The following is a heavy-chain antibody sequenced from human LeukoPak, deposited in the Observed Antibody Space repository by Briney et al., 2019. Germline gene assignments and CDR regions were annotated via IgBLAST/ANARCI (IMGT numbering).Heavy chain of an antibody. D-gene: IGHD6-6*01. CDR3: ARENSGLYSSSSGGFDY. V-gene: IGHV1-8*01. Sequence: ASVKVSCKASGYTSTSYDINWVRQATGQGLEWMGWMNPNSGNTGYAQKFQGRVTMTRNTSISTAYMELSSLRSEDTAVYYCARENSGLYSSSSGGFDYWGQGTLVTASS. CDR2: MNPNSGNT. CDR1: GYTSTSYD. J-gene: IGHJ4*02.